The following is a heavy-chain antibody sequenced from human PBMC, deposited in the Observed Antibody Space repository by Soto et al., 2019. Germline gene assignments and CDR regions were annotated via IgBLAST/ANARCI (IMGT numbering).Heavy chain of an antibody. Sequence: GGSLRLSXATSGFSFSNYGMNWVRQAPGKGLEWVSGITKTGRSTFIADSVRGRFTISRDNLKNIMYLQMNSLRVDDTALYYCTKDAEAYDFAFDKWGQGTMVTVSS. CDR1: GFSFSNYG. CDR3: TKDAEAYDFAFDK. D-gene: IGHD3-3*01. CDR2: ITKTGRST. J-gene: IGHJ3*02. V-gene: IGHV3-23*01.